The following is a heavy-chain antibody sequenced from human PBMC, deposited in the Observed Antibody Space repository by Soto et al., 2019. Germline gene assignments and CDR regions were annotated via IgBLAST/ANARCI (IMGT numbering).Heavy chain of an antibody. Sequence: QVQLVQSGAEVKKPGSSVKVSCKASGGTFSSYAISWVRQAPGQGLEWMGGIIPIFGTANYAQKFQGRVTITADESTSTAYMELSSLRSEDTAVYYCASAPPTPARYGSYQPHDYWGQGTLVTVSS. CDR3: ASAPPTPARYGSYQPHDY. J-gene: IGHJ4*02. CDR2: IIPIFGTA. V-gene: IGHV1-69*01. CDR1: GGTFSSYA. D-gene: IGHD2-15*01.